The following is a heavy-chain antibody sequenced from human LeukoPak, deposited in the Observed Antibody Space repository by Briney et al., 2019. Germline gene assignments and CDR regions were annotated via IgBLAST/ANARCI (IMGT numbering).Heavy chain of an antibody. D-gene: IGHD5-12*01. V-gene: IGHV3-23*01. CDR2: ISGSGGTT. J-gene: IGHJ4*02. CDR1: GFTFINYA. CDR3: AKDPYRASSGLVDY. Sequence: GGSLRLSCATSGFTFINYAVSWVRQAPGKGLEWVSSISGSGGTTYYADSVKGQFTISRDNSKNTLYLQMNSLRAEDTAVYYCAKDPYRASSGLVDYWGQGTLVTVSS.